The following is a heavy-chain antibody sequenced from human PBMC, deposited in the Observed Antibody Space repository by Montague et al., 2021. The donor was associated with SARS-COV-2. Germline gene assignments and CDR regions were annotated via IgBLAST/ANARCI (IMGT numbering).Heavy chain of an antibody. CDR2: IYTTGST. D-gene: IGHD2/OR15-2a*01. V-gene: IGHV4-61*02. CDR3: ARDDFRWDFDC. J-gene: IGHJ4*02. Sequence: TLSLTCTVSGDSITSYVSYWSWIRQPAGKGLEWIGRIYTTGSTNSTPPLKSRLTISLDTSKNQFSLKLSSVTAADTAVYYCARDDFRWDFDCWGQGTLVPVSS. CDR1: GDSITSYVSY.